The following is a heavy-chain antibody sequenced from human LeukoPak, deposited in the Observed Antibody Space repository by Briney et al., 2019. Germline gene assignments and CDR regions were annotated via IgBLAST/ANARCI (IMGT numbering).Heavy chain of an antibody. D-gene: IGHD6-13*01. CDR1: GFTFSSYW. CDR2: IKQDGSEK. CDR3: ARGRIAAARVFDY. V-gene: IGHV3-7*03. Sequence: GGSLRLSCAASGFTFSSYWMNWVRQAPGKGLEWVANIKQDGSEKYYVDSVKGRFTISRDNAKNSLYLQMNSLRAEDTAVYYCARGRIAAARVFDYWGQGTLVTVSS. J-gene: IGHJ4*02.